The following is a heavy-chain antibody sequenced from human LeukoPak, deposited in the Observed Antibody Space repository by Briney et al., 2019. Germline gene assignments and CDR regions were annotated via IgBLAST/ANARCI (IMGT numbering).Heavy chain of an antibody. V-gene: IGHV4-59*08. J-gene: IGHJ4*02. CDR2: IYYSGST. CDR1: GGSISSYY. D-gene: IGHD7-27*01. CDR3: ARSFLTGLTFDY. Sequence: SETLSLTCTVSGGSISSYYWSWIRQPPGKGLEWIGYIYYSGSTNYNPSLKSRVTISVDTSKNQFSLKLSSVTAADTAVYYCARSFLTGLTFDYWGQGTLVTVSS.